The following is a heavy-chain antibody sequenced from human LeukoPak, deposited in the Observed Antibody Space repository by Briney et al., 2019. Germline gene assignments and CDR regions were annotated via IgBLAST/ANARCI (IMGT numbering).Heavy chain of an antibody. Sequence: GGSLRLSCAASGFTFSSFWMGWVRQAPGKGLEWVASIKYDESEKHYVDPVKGRFTVSRDNAKNSLYLQMNNLRAEDTAVYFCARITTNGYFEYWGQGTLVTVSS. V-gene: IGHV3-7*01. CDR3: ARITTNGYFEY. CDR2: IKYDESEK. CDR1: GFTFSSFW. J-gene: IGHJ4*02. D-gene: IGHD1-1*01.